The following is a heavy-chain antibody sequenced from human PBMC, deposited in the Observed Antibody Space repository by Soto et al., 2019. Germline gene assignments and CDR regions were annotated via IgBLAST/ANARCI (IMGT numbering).Heavy chain of an antibody. CDR1: GYTFTSYG. J-gene: IGHJ3*02. CDR2: ISAYNGNT. V-gene: IGHV1-18*01. CDR3: AAAKDSSDDAFDI. Sequence: GASVKVSCKASGYTFTSYGISWVRQAPGQGLEWMGWISAYNGNTNYAQKLQGRVTITRDMSTSTAYMELSSLRSEDTAVYYCAAAKDSSDDAFDIWGQGTMVTVSS. D-gene: IGHD6-25*01.